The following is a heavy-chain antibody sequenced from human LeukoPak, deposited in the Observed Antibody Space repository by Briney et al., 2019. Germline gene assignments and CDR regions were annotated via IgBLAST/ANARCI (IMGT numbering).Heavy chain of an antibody. D-gene: IGHD3-10*02. CDR2: ISAYNGNT. V-gene: IGHV1-18*01. CDR1: GYTFTSYG. CDR3: ATGVFGGAYYYYYGMDV. J-gene: IGHJ6*02. Sequence: ASVKVSCKASGYTFTSYGISWVRQAPGQGLEWMGWISAYNGNTNYAQKLQGRVTMTTDTSTSTAYMELRSLRSDDTAVYYCATGVFGGAYYYYYGMDVWGQGTTVTVSS.